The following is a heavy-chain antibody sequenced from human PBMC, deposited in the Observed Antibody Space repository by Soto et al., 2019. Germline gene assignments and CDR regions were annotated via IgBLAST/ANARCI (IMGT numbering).Heavy chain of an antibody. V-gene: IGHV1-18*04. CDR1: GYTFTSYG. CDR3: ARGGYYDSSGSDAFDI. J-gene: IGHJ3*02. Sequence: ASVKVCCKASGYTFTSYGISWVRQAPGQGLEWMGWISAYNGNTNYAQKLQGRVTMTTDTSTSTAYMEMRSLRSDDTAVYYCARGGYYDSSGSDAFDIWGQGTVVTVSS. D-gene: IGHD3-22*01. CDR2: ISAYNGNT.